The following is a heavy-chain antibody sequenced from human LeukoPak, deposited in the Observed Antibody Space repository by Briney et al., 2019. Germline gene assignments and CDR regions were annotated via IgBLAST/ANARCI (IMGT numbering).Heavy chain of an antibody. CDR2: IRPDGSEQ. J-gene: IGHJ4*02. CDR3: AGRDSARNPWAY. CDR1: EVRCTRFG. Sequence: GGSLRLSCETSEVRCTRFGRNWMRRAPGWGKEWVANIRPDGSEQFYVDSVKGRFTISRDNAKNSVYLQMNSLRADDTAVYYCAGRDSARNPWAYWGQGTLVTVST. D-gene: IGHD4-11*01. V-gene: IGHV3-7*01.